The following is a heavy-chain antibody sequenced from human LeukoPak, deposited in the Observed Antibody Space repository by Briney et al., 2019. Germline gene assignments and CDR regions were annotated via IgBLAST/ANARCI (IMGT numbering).Heavy chain of an antibody. CDR1: GYTFTSYD. J-gene: IGHJ3*02. V-gene: IGHV1-8*01. Sequence: ASVKVSCKASGYTFTSYDINWVRQATGQGLEWMGWMNPNSGNTGYAQKFQGRVTITRNTSISTAYMELSSLRSEDTAVYYCASYGAYCSGGSCYRYAFDIWGQGTMVTVSS. CDR2: MNPNSGNT. D-gene: IGHD2-15*01. CDR3: ASYGAYCSGGSCYRYAFDI.